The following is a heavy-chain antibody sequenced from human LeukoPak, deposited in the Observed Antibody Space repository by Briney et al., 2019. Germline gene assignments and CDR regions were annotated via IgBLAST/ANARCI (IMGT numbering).Heavy chain of an antibody. V-gene: IGHV5-51*01. Sequence: ASVKVSCKGSGYSFTNYWIGWVRQMPGKGLEWMGIIYPGDSDTKYSPSFQGPVTISADKSISTAYLQWSSLKASDTAMYYCARQIDCSGGSCPRSFDLWGRGTLVTVSS. D-gene: IGHD2-15*01. CDR3: ARQIDCSGGSCPRSFDL. CDR2: IYPGDSDT. CDR1: GYSFTNYW. J-gene: IGHJ2*01.